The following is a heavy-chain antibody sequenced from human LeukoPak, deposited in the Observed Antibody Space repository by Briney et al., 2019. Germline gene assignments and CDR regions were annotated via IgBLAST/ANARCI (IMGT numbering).Heavy chain of an antibody. Sequence: GGSLRLSCAASGFTFSNYWMHWVRQAPGKGLVWVSLIHSDGGTTNYADSVKGRFTISRDNAKNTLYLQMNSLRVEDTAVYYCARNTYSIAEWGQGTLVTVSS. CDR3: ARNTYSIAE. D-gene: IGHD1-26*01. V-gene: IGHV3-74*01. J-gene: IGHJ4*02. CDR1: GFTFSNYW. CDR2: IHSDGGTT.